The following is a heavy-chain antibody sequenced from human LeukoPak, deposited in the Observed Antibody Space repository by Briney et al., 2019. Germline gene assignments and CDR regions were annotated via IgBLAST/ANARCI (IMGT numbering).Heavy chain of an antibody. V-gene: IGHV4-4*07. CDR2: IYTSGST. J-gene: IGHJ6*03. CDR1: GVSISSYY. Sequence: PSETLSLTCTVSGVSISSYYWSWIRQPAGKGLEWIGRIYTSGSTDYNPSLKSRVTMSVDTSKNQFSLKLSSVTAADTAVYYCAREAAAGYYYYYYYMDVWGKGTTVTISS. CDR3: AREAAAGYYYYYYYMDV. D-gene: IGHD6-13*01.